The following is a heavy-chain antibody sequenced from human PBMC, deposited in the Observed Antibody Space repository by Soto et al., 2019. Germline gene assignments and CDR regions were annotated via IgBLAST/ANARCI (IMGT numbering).Heavy chain of an antibody. D-gene: IGHD2-2*01. CDR2: ISSSTSYV. CDR3: ARDPSEGRVGNWFES. Sequence: EVQLVESGGGLVKPGGSLRLSCAASGFTFSRYGMNWLRQAPGKGLEWVASISSSTSYVYYADSVKGRFSTSRDNAKNIQDREMYAMRNANTAVYYCARDPSEGRVGNWFESWGQGTLVTGAS. CDR1: GFTFSRYG. V-gene: IGHV3-21*06. J-gene: IGHJ5*01.